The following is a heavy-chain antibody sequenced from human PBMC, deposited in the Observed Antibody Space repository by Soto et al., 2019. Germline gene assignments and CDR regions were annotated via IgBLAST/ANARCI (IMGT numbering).Heavy chain of an antibody. Sequence: ASVKVSCKASGYTFTSYDINWVRQATGQGLEWMGWMNPNSGNTGYAQKFQGRVTMTRNTSISTAYMELSSLRSEDTAVYYCARNSELRYFDWLQSRSYYYYGMDVWGKGTTVTVS. V-gene: IGHV1-8*01. CDR1: GYTFTSYD. D-gene: IGHD3-9*01. CDR3: ARNSELRYFDWLQSRSYYYYGMDV. CDR2: MNPNSGNT. J-gene: IGHJ6*04.